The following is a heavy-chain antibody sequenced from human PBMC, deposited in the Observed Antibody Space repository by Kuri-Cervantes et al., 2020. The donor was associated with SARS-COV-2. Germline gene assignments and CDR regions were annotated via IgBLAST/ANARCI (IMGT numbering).Heavy chain of an antibody. CDR1: GFNFSRTD. V-gene: IGHV3-30*18. CDR3: AKGTRSSGYYCGLDF. CDR2: ISHDGKNK. J-gene: IGHJ4*02. Sequence: GGSLRLSCAASGFNFSRTDMHWVRQAPGKGLEWVAVISHDGKNKKCIASGKGRFTISRDNSQNTLYLHMNSLRADDTAVYYCAKGTRSSGYYCGLDFWGQGTLVTVSS. D-gene: IGHD3-22*01.